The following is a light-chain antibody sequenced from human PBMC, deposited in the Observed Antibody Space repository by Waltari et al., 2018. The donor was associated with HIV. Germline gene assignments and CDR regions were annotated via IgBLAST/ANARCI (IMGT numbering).Light chain of an antibody. CDR3: GTWASSLRAVV. CDR2: DNN. CDR1: SSNIGNHY. J-gene: IGLJ2*01. V-gene: IGLV1-51*01. Sequence: QSVLTQPPSVPAAPGQKAGIPCSGRSSNIGNHYVSWYQQFPGSAPKLLIYDNNKRPSGIPDRFSGSKSVTSATLGVTGLQTGDEPDYYCGTWASSLRAVVFGGGTKLTVL.